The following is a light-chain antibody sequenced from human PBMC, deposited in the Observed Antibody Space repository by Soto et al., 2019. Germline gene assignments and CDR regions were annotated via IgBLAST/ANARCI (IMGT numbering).Light chain of an antibody. J-gene: IGKJ2*01. CDR3: QQRSNWPPYT. CDR1: QSVSSY. CDR2: DAS. Sequence: EIVLTQSPATLSLSPGERATLSCRARQSVSSYLAWYQQKPGQAPRLLIYDASNRATGIPARFSGSGSGTDITLTISSLEPEDFAVYYCQQRSNWPPYTFGQGTKLEIK. V-gene: IGKV3-11*01.